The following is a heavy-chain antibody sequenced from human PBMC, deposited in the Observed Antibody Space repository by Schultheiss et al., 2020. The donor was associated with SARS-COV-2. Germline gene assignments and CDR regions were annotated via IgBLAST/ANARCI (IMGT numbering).Heavy chain of an antibody. CDR3: ARDVPYYYDSSGYYTGWFDP. CDR1: GFTFSSYS. V-gene: IGHV3-21*01. CDR2: ISSSSSYI. J-gene: IGHJ5*02. D-gene: IGHD3-22*01. Sequence: GVSLRLSCAASGFTFSSYSMNWVRQAPGKGLEWVSSISSSSSYIYYADSVKGRFTISRDNAKNSLYLQMNSLRAEDTAVYYCARDVPYYYDSSGYYTGWFDPWGQGTLVTVSS.